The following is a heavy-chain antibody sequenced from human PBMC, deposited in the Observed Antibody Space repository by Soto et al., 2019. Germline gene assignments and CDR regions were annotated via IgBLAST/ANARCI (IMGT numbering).Heavy chain of an antibody. J-gene: IGHJ4*02. CDR2: IHPSGGST. D-gene: IGHD1-26*01. V-gene: IGHV1-46*01. Sequence: QVQLVQSGAEVKKPGASVKVSCKASGYTCTSSYMPWVRQAPGQGLELIGIIHPSGGSTSYAQKFQRRVTMTRDTSTSAVYVELSSLRSEDTAVYYCAREMGDSGSEQCRGYCGQGTLVTVS. CDR3: AREMGDSGSEQCRGY. CDR1: GYTCTSSY.